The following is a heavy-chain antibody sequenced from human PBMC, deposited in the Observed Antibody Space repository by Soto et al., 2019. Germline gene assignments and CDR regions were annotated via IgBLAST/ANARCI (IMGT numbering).Heavy chain of an antibody. CDR2: INAGVDGT. CDR1: GYASLSYA. V-gene: IGHV1-3*01. J-gene: IGHJ4*02. D-gene: IGHD3-10*01. CDR3: AREVPGVTSSDY. Sequence: QVQLVQSGPEMMQPGASVKVSCKASGYASLSYAMHWVRQVHGQVYEWLGWINAGVDGTMYSERFQGRVRITRDTSANTVYMELNALTSEDTAVYYCAREVPGVTSSDYWGQGTLVIVSS.